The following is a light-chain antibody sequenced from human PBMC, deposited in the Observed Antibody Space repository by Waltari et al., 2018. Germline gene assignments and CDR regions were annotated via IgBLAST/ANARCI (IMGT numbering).Light chain of an antibody. Sequence: EIFLTQSPATLSLSPGERATLSCRASQSVRGYLAWYQQKPGQAPRLLIYAVSNRATGVPARFSGSGSGTDFSLTISSLEPEDSAVFYCQQRYNWPLTFGGGTRVEIK. CDR3: QQRYNWPLT. CDR1: QSVRGY. V-gene: IGKV3-11*01. CDR2: AVS. J-gene: IGKJ4*01.